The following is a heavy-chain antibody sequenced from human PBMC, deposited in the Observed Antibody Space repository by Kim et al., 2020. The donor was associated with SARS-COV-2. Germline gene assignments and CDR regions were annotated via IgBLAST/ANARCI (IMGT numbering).Heavy chain of an antibody. J-gene: IGHJ3*02. Sequence: GKGRFTISRDNSKNTLYLQMNSLRAEDTAVYYCAKTYYYGSGSYSDAFDIWGQGTMVTVSS. V-gene: IGHV3-23*01. D-gene: IGHD3-10*01. CDR3: AKTYYYGSGSYSDAFDI.